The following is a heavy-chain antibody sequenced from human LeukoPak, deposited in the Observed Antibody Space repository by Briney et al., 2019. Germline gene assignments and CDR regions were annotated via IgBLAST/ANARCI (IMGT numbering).Heavy chain of an antibody. CDR2: ISGSGVTT. CDR3: AKKVVVGATSPYSDFQD. CDR1: GFTFSSYA. Sequence: GGSLRLSCVASGFTFSSYAMSWVRQAPGKGLEWVSAISGSGVTTHYAGSVKGRFSISRDNSKNTLYLQMNSLGAEDTALYYCAKKVVVGATSPYSDFQDWGQGTLVTVSS. J-gene: IGHJ1*01. V-gene: IGHV3-23*01. D-gene: IGHD1-26*01.